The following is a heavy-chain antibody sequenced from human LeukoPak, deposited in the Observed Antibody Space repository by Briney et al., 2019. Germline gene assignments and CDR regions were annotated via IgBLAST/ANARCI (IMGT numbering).Heavy chain of an antibody. CDR3: AKKGYSSSSALDY. D-gene: IGHD6-6*01. J-gene: IGHJ4*02. CDR2: ISWNSGSI. CDR1: GFTFDDYA. V-gene: IGHV3-9*01. Sequence: PGGSLRLPCAASGFTFDDYAMHWVRQAPGKGLEWVSGISWNSGSIGYADSVKGRFTISRDNAKNSLYLQMNSLRAEDTALYYCAKKGYSSSSALDYWGQGTLVTVSS.